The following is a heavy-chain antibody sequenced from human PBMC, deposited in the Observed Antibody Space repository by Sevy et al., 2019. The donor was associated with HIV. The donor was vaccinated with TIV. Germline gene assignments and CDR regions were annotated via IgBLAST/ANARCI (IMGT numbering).Heavy chain of an antibody. Sequence: ASVKVSCKVSGYTLTKLSIHWVRQAPGKGLEWMGEFAPQYGETIYAQRFQGRLTMTEDTSPDTAFMELSSLTSEDTANYYCTTVGLRYYSGSSSYQGDWFDPWGQGTLVTVSS. J-gene: IGHJ5*02. CDR3: TTVGLRYYSGSSSYQGDWFDP. V-gene: IGHV1-24*01. CDR1: GYTLTKLS. CDR2: FAPQYGET. D-gene: IGHD2-15*01.